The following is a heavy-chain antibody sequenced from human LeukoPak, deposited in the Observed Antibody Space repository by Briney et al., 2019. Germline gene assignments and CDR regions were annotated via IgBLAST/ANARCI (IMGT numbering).Heavy chain of an antibody. CDR1: GGTFSSYA. Sequence: SVRVSCKASGGTFSSYAISWVRQAPGQGLEWMGGIIPIFGTANYAQKFQGRVTITTDESTSTAYMELSSLRSEDTAVYYCASNDYGDYVNFDYWGQGTLVTVSS. V-gene: IGHV1-69*05. CDR3: ASNDYGDYVNFDY. D-gene: IGHD4-17*01. CDR2: IIPIFGTA. J-gene: IGHJ4*02.